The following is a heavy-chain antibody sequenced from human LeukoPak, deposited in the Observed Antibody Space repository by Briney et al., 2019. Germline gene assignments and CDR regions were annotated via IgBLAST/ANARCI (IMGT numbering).Heavy chain of an antibody. Sequence: GESLRISCKGSGYSFTSYWISWVRQMPGKGLEWMGRIYPSDSYSNYSPSFQGHVTMSADKSISTAYLQWSSLKASDTAMYYCARHDSGYSYGYFDYWGQGTLVTVCS. CDR2: IYPSDSYS. CDR1: GYSFTSYW. CDR3: ARHDSGYSYGYFDY. J-gene: IGHJ4*02. D-gene: IGHD5-18*01. V-gene: IGHV5-10-1*01.